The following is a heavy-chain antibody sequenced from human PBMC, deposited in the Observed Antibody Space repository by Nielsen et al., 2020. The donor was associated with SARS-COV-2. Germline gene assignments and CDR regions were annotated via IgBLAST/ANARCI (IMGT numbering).Heavy chain of an antibody. V-gene: IGHV1-2*04. CDR3: ARRGHDNNGYYWDY. D-gene: IGHD3-22*01. CDR1: GYTFTGYY. Sequence: ASVKVSCKASGYTFTGYYIHWVRQAPGQGLEWMGWINPNTGNTKYAQKFQDWVTMTRDTSINTAYIELSRLRSDDMAVYFCARRGHDNNGYYWDYWGQGTLVTVSS. CDR2: INPNTGNT. J-gene: IGHJ4*02.